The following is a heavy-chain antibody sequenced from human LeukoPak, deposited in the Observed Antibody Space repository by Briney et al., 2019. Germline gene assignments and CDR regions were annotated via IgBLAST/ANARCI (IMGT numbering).Heavy chain of an antibody. CDR1: GGSFSGYY. CDR3: ARGTLVPRFDY. J-gene: IGHJ4*02. Sequence: PSETLSLTCAVYGGSFSGYYWSWIRQPPGKGLEWIGEINHSGSTNYNPSLKSRVTISVDTSKNQFSLKLSSVTAADTAVYYCARGTLVPRFDYWGQGTLVTVSS. V-gene: IGHV4-34*01. CDR2: INHSGST.